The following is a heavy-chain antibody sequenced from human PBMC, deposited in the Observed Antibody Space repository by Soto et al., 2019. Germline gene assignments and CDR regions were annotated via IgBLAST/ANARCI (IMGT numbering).Heavy chain of an antibody. D-gene: IGHD4-17*01. CDR2: ISYSGST. V-gene: IGHV4-59*08. J-gene: IGHJ2*01. CDR1: RGSINTYY. Sequence: QVHLQESGPGLVKPSETLSLTCSVSRGSINTYYWNWIRQPPGKGLEWIGYISYSGSTDYNPSLKSRVTISVDTSKNQFSLKLDSVTAADTAVYYCARLVPYGDYGNWYFDFWGRGTLVTVSS. CDR3: ARLVPYGDYGNWYFDF.